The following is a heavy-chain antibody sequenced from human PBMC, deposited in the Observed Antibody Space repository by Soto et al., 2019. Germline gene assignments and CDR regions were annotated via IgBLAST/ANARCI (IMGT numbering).Heavy chain of an antibody. Sequence: SVKVSCKASGGTFSSYAISWVRQAPGQGLEWMGGIIPIFGTANYAQKFQGRVTMTADESTSTAYMELSSLRSEDTAVYYCAREEGMRRSGKIAGYYYYGMDVWGRGTTVTVYS. D-gene: IGHD2-8*01. V-gene: IGHV1-69*13. CDR3: AREEGMRRSGKIAGYYYYGMDV. CDR2: IIPIFGTA. J-gene: IGHJ6*02. CDR1: GGTFSSYA.